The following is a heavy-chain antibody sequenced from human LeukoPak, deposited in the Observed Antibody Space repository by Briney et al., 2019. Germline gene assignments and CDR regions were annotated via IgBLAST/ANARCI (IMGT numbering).Heavy chain of an antibody. CDR1: GFTFSSYE. J-gene: IGHJ4*02. CDR2: ISSSSSYI. D-gene: IGHD1-7*01. V-gene: IGHV3-21*01. CDR3: ARGITGTTVDY. Sequence: GGSLRLSCAASGFTFSSYEMNWVRQAPGKGLEWVSSISSSSSYIYYADSVKGRFTISRDNAKNSLYLQMNSLRAEDTAVYYCARGITGTTVDYWGQGTLVTVSS.